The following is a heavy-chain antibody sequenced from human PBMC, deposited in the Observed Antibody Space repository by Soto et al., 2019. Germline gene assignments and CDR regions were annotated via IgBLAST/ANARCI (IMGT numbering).Heavy chain of an antibody. J-gene: IGHJ3*02. Sequence: ASVKVSCKASGYTFTSYAMHWVRQAPGQGLEWMGWINAGNGNTNYAQNLQGRVTMTTDTSTSMIYMDLRSLRSDDTGMYYCARVRGAENLIAFDMGGEGTRDT. CDR1: GYTFTSYA. D-gene: IGHD3-10*01. CDR3: ARVRGAENLIAFDM. V-gene: IGHV1-3*01. CDR2: INAGNGNT.